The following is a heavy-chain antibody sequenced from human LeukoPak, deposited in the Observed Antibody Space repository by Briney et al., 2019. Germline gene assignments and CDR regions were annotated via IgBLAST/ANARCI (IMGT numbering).Heavy chain of an antibody. CDR2: IYYSGST. V-gene: IGHV4-59*01. D-gene: IGHD4-17*01. CDR1: GGSIGSYY. Sequence: SETLSLTCTVSGGSIGSYYWSWIRQPPGKGLEWIGYIYYSGSTNYNPSLKSRVTISVDTSKNQFSLKLSSVTAADTAVYYCARGRGYGDPNFDYWGQGTLVTVSS. J-gene: IGHJ4*02. CDR3: ARGRGYGDPNFDY.